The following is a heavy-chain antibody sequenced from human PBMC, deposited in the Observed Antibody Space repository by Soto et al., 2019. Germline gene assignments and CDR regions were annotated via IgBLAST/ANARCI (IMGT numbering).Heavy chain of an antibody. CDR2: INHSGST. Sequence: SETLSLTCAVYGGSFSGYYWSWIRQPPGKGLEWIGEINHSGSTNYNPSLKSRVTISVDTSKNQFSLKLSSVTAADTAVYYCARRRGGTWKRNWFDPWGQGTLVTVSS. CDR1: GGSFSGYY. D-gene: IGHD3-16*01. V-gene: IGHV4-34*01. J-gene: IGHJ5*02. CDR3: ARRRGGTWKRNWFDP.